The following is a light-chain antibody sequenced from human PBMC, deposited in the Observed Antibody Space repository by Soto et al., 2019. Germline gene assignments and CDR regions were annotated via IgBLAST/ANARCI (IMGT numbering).Light chain of an antibody. V-gene: IGKV1-39*01. CDR3: QQSSNIPWT. CDR2: SAS. Sequence: DIQMTQSPSSLSASVGDSVTITCRTSQHVDRYLSWYQQIPGRAPKLLIYSASSLVSGVPPRFRGSASGTEFTLPISSLQREDFATYFCQQSSNIPWTFGQGTKVDIK. CDR1: QHVDRY. J-gene: IGKJ1*01.